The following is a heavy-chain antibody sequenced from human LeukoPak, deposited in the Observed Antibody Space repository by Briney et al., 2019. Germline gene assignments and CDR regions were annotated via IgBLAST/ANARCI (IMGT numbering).Heavy chain of an antibody. CDR3: AREVGGGYYYFDY. Sequence: PGRSLRLSCAASGFTFSSYAMHWVRQAPGKGLEWVAVISYDGSNKYYADSVKGRFTISRDNSKNTLYLQMNSLRAEDTAVYYCAREVGGGYYYFDYWGQGTLVTVSS. CDR2: ISYDGSNK. V-gene: IGHV3-30-3*01. D-gene: IGHD4-23*01. J-gene: IGHJ4*02. CDR1: GFTFSSYA.